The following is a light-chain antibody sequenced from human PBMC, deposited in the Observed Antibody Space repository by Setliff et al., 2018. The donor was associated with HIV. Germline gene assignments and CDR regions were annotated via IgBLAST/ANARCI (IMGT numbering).Light chain of an antibody. Sequence: QSVLTQPPSVSGVPGQRVTVSCTGTSSNIGASYAVRWYQQFPGAAPKLVIYDNSNRPSGVPDRFSGSKSGTSASLVIAGLQPEDEADYYCQSYDTSLSGYVFGTGTKVTVL. V-gene: IGLV1-40*01. J-gene: IGLJ1*01. CDR1: SSNIGASYA. CDR2: DNS. CDR3: QSYDTSLSGYV.